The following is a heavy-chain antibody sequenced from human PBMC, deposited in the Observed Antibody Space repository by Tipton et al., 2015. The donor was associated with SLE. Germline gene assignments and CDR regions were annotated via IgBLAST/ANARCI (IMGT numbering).Heavy chain of an antibody. Sequence: VQLVQSGAEVKKPGASVKISCKVSGYTSTNYGISWVRQVPGQGLEWIGWISVYNGNTNSAQKLQDRVTLTTDSSTSTTYMELRSLRSDDTAVYYCARSVVATTDFDDWGRGTLVTVSS. J-gene: IGHJ4*02. CDR1: GYTSTNYG. CDR2: ISVYNGNT. D-gene: IGHD5-12*01. CDR3: ARSVVATTDFDD. V-gene: IGHV1-18*01.